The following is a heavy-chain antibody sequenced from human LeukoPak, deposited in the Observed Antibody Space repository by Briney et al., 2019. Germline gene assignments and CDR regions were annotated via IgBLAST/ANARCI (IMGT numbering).Heavy chain of an antibody. Sequence: PGGSLRLSCAASGFTFRSHWMHWVRQAPGKGLAWVSRIKSDGSSTSYTDSVKGRFTISRDNAKNTLYLQMNSLRAEDTAVYYCAKDLGLAWYFCLDVWGQGTTVTVSS. V-gene: IGHV3-74*01. CDR1: GFTFRSHW. CDR2: IKSDGSST. CDR3: AKDLGLAWYFCLDV. D-gene: IGHD3-3*01. J-gene: IGHJ6*02.